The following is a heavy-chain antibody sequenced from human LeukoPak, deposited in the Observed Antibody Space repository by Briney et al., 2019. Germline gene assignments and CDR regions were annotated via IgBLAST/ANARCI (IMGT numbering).Heavy chain of an antibody. D-gene: IGHD6-19*01. V-gene: IGHV1-18*04. CDR3: ARSQGRKAVAGYNWFDP. Sequence: RGESLKISCKGSGYSFTSYWIGWVRQAPGQGLEWMGWISAYNGNTNYAQKLQGRVTMTTDTSTSTAYMELRSLRSDDTAVYYCARSQGRKAVAGYNWFDPWGQGTLVTVSS. J-gene: IGHJ5*02. CDR2: ISAYNGNT. CDR1: GYSFTSYW.